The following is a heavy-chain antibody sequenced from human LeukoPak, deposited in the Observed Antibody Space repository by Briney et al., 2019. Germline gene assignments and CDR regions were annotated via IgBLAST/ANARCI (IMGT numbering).Heavy chain of an antibody. CDR2: IKQDGSEK. V-gene: IGHV3-7*01. J-gene: IGHJ4*02. D-gene: IGHD3-3*01. CDR3: ARAHYDFWSGSDY. Sequence: GGPLGPSCEAFGFTFGSFWMTWARQAPGKGLEWLANIKQDGSEKYYVDSVKGRFTISRDNAKNSLYLQMNSLRAEDTAVYYCARAHYDFWSGSDYWGQGTLVTVSS. CDR1: GFTFGSFW.